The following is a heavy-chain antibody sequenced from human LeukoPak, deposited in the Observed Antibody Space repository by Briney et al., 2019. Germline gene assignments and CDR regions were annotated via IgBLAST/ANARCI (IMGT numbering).Heavy chain of an antibody. CDR3: AKTTDNYYYYNMDV. J-gene: IGHJ6*03. D-gene: IGHD1-1*01. CDR2: ISGSGGST. V-gene: IGHV3-23*01. Sequence: GGSLRLSCAASGFTFSSYSMNWVRQAPGKGLEWVSAISGSGGSTYYADSVRGRFTISRDNAKNSLYLQMNSLRAEDTAMYYCAKTTDNYYYYNMDVWGKGTTVTVSS. CDR1: GFTFSSYS.